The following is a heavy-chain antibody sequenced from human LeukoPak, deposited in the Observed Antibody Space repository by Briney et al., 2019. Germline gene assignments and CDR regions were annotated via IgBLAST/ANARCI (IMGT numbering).Heavy chain of an antibody. CDR1: GGSPSSSSYY. CDR3: ARRSYDFWSGYPYNWFDP. Sequence: SETLSLTCTVSGGSPSSSSYYWGWIRQPPGKGLEWIGSIYYSGSTYYNPSLKSRVTISVDTSKNQFSLKLSSVTAADTAVYYCARRSYDFWSGYPYNWFDPWGQGTLVTVSS. CDR2: IYYSGST. D-gene: IGHD3-3*01. J-gene: IGHJ5*02. V-gene: IGHV4-39*01.